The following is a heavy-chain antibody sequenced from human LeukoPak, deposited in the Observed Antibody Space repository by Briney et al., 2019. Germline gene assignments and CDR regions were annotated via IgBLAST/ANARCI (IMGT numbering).Heavy chain of an antibody. Sequence: GESLMISCKGSGYSFTSYWIGWVRQMPGKGLEWMGIIYPGDSDTRYSPSFQGQVTISADKSISTAYLQWSSLKASDAAMYYCARRRGWDYDSSGYDFDYWGQGTLVTVSS. CDR3: ARRRGWDYDSSGYDFDY. J-gene: IGHJ4*02. CDR2: IYPGDSDT. D-gene: IGHD3-22*01. V-gene: IGHV5-51*01. CDR1: GYSFTSYW.